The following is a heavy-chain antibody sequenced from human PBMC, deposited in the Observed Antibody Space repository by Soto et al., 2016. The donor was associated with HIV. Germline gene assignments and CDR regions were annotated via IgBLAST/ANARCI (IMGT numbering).Heavy chain of an antibody. CDR1: GFTFNSYT. J-gene: IGHJ3*02. CDR2: ITTNGDTA. CDR3: AKXQRRGSRLLVAFDI. V-gene: IGHV3-64*01. D-gene: IGHD6-25*01. Sequence: EVQLVNSGGGLVQPGGSLRLSCVASGFTFNSYTMHWVRQTPGKGLEYLAVITTNGDTAYYANSVKGRFTISRDNSKNTLYLQMGSLRGEDTAVYYCAKXQRRGSRLLVAFDIWGQGTMVTVSS.